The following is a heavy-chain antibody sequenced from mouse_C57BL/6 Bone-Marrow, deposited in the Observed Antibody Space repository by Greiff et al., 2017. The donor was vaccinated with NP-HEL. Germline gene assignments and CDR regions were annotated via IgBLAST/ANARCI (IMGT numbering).Heavy chain of an antibody. CDR2: FYPGSGSI. V-gene: IGHV1-62-2*01. J-gene: IGHJ1*03. CDR3: ARHGDYFGSSYGYFDV. D-gene: IGHD1-1*01. Sequence: QVQLKESGAELVKPGASVKLSCKASGYTFTEYTIHWVKQRSGQGLEWIGWFYPGSGSIKYNEKFKDKATLTAAKSSSTVYMDLSRLTSEDSAVYFCARHGDYFGSSYGYFDVWGTGTTVTVSS. CDR1: GYTFTEYT.